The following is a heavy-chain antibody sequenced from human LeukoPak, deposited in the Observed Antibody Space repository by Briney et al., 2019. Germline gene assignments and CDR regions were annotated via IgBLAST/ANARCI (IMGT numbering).Heavy chain of an antibody. D-gene: IGHD6-19*01. CDR2: IYYSGST. V-gene: IGHV4-59*01. J-gene: IGHJ4*02. CDR1: GGSISSYY. Sequence: PSETLSLTCTVSGGSISSYYWSWIRQPPGKGLEWIGYIYYSGSTNYNPSLKSRVTISVDTSKNQFSLKLSSVTAADTAVYYCARGPYSSGWYGYWGQGTLVTVSS. CDR3: ARGPYSSGWYGY.